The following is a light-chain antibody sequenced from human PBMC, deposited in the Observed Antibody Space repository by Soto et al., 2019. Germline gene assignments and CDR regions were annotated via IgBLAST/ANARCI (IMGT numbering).Light chain of an antibody. CDR3: QQLNSYPLT. CDR2: AAS. CDR1: QDISDY. Sequence: DIQLTQSPSFLSASVGDRVTITCRASQDISDYLAWYQQRPGKAPQLLIYAASTLQSGVPSRFSGSGSGTEFTLTISSLQPEDFATYSCQQLNSYPLTFGGGTKVEIK. V-gene: IGKV1-9*01. J-gene: IGKJ4*01.